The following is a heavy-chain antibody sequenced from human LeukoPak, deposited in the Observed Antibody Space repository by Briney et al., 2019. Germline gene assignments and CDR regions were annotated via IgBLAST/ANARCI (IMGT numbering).Heavy chain of an antibody. CDR1: GFTFSSYD. D-gene: IGHD3-22*01. Sequence: GGSLRLSCAASGFTFSSYDMHWVRQATGKGLEWVSAIGTAGDTYYPGSVKGRFTISRENAKNSLYLQMNSLRAGDTAVYYCARGTTDYYDSSGYQYYFDYWGQGTLVTVSS. CDR2: IGTAGDT. V-gene: IGHV3-13*01. J-gene: IGHJ4*02. CDR3: ARGTTDYYDSSGYQYYFDY.